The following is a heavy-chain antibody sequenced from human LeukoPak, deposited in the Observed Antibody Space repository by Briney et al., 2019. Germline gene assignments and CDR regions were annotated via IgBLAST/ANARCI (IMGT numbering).Heavy chain of an antibody. CDR1: GGTFSSYT. J-gene: IGHJ5*02. CDR2: IIPILGIA. D-gene: IGHD5-12*01. V-gene: IGHV1-69*04. CDR3: ARDRPGYSGYDDQGVDWFDP. Sequence: SVKVSCKASGGTFSSYTISWVRQAPGQGLEWMGRIIPILGIANYAQRFQGRVTITADKSTSTAYMELSSLRSEDTAVYYCARDRPGYSGYDDQGVDWFDPWGQGTLVTVSS.